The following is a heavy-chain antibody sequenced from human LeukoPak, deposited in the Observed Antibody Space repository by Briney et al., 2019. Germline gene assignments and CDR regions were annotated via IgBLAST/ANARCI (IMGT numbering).Heavy chain of an antibody. Sequence: PGGSLRLSCAASGFTFSSYSMNWVRQAPGKGLEWVSYISSSSSTIYYADSVKGRFTISRDNSKNTLYLQVNSLSADDTAVYYCAKDRNGAGADYWGQGTLVTVSS. V-gene: IGHV3-48*04. D-gene: IGHD6-19*01. CDR2: ISSSSSTI. J-gene: IGHJ4*02. CDR1: GFTFSSYS. CDR3: AKDRNGAGADY.